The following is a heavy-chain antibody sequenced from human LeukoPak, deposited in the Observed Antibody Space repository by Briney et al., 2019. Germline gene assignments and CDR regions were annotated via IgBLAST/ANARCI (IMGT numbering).Heavy chain of an antibody. Sequence: GGSLRISCVASGFTFSTYSMNCVRQVPGWGLQWVSSISHRGTYIYYADLLKGRFTISRDNATNALFLQMNSLRAEDTAVYYCARDPYYGTNSRYYYYYGMDVWGQGTTVTVSS. V-gene: IGHV3-21*01. CDR2: ISHRGTYI. CDR1: GFTFSTYS. CDR3: ARDPYYGTNSRYYYYYGMDV. D-gene: IGHD4-23*01. J-gene: IGHJ6*02.